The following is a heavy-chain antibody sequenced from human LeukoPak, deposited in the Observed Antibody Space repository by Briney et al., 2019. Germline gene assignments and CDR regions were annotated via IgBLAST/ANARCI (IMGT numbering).Heavy chain of an antibody. V-gene: IGHV4-31*03. CDR3: AGARKYYDFWSGYYSDAFDI. CDR1: GGSISSGGYY. J-gene: IGHJ3*02. CDR2: IYYSGST. Sequence: SETLSLTCTVSGGSISSGGYYWSWIRQHPGKGLEWIGYIYYSGSTYYSPSLKSRVTISVDTSKNQFSLKLSSVTAADTAVYYCAGARKYYDFWSGYYSDAFDIWGQGTMVTVSS. D-gene: IGHD3-3*01.